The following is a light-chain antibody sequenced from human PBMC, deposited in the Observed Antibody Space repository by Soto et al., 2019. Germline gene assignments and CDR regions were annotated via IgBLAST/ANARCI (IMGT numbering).Light chain of an antibody. CDR2: STN. CDR3: AAWDDSLNGVV. CDR1: SGSVSTTYY. V-gene: IGLV8-61*01. J-gene: IGLJ2*01. Sequence: QAVVTQEPSFSVSPGGTVTLTCGLSSGSVSTTYYPSWYQQTPGQAPRTLIYSTNTRSSGVPDRFSGSKSGTSASLAISGLQSEDEADYYCAAWDDSLNGVVFGGGTKLTVL.